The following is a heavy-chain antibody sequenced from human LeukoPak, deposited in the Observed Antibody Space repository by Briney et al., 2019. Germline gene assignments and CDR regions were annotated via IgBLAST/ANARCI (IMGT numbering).Heavy chain of an antibody. CDR2: ISGSGGST. J-gene: IGHJ4*02. CDR1: GFTFSSYA. Sequence: GGSLRLSCAASGFTFSSYAMSWVRQAPGKGLKWVSAISGSGGSTYYADSVKGRFTISRDKSKNTLYLQMNSLRAEDTAVYYCAKVSLYNWNVPYYFDYWGQGTLVTVSS. V-gene: IGHV3-23*01. CDR3: AKVSLYNWNVPYYFDY. D-gene: IGHD1-1*01.